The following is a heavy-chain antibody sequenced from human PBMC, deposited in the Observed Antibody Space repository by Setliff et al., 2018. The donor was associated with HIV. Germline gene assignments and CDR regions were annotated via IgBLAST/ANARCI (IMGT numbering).Heavy chain of an antibody. V-gene: IGHV3-23*01. CDR2: IQSSGSST. J-gene: IGHJ3*02. CDR3: AKTCPGSGCYAFDS. D-gene: IGHD2-15*01. CDR1: GLTFSSSA. Sequence: GGSLRLSCAASGLTFSSSAMSWVRQAPGKGLEWVSLIQSSGSSTYYAVSVKGRFTVSRDNSKNTLFLLMSSLRVEDTAVYYCAKTCPGSGCYAFDSWGQGTMVTVSS.